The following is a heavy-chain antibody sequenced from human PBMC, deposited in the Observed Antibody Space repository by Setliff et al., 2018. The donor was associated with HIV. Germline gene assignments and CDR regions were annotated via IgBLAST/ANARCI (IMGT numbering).Heavy chain of an antibody. V-gene: IGHV1-8*02. D-gene: IGHD6-13*01. J-gene: IGHJ3*02. CDR1: GCSFTSYD. Sequence: ASVKVSCKASGCSFTSYDISWVRQATGQGLEWMGWMNPSSGNAGYAQKFQGRVTMTSNTSISTAYMELSRLRSADTAEYDCSRGSSYSISWYVFWPQALNDAFDIWGQGTMVTVSS. CDR2: MNPSSGNA. CDR3: SRGSSYSISWYVFWPQALNDAFDI.